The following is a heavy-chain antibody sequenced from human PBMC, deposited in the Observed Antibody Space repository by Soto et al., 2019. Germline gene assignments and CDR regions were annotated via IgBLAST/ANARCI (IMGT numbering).Heavy chain of an antibody. CDR1: GFTFSSYA. V-gene: IGHV3-30-3*01. J-gene: IGHJ2*01. CDR2: ISYDGSNK. D-gene: IGHD3-3*01. CDR3: ARDGNSPYDHPYWYFDL. Sequence: QVQLVESGGGVVQPGRSLRLSCAASGFTFSSYAMHWVRQAPGKGLEWVAVISYDGSNKYYADSVKGRFTISRDNSKNTLYLQMNSLRAEDTAVYYCARDGNSPYDHPYWYFDLWGRGTLVTVSS.